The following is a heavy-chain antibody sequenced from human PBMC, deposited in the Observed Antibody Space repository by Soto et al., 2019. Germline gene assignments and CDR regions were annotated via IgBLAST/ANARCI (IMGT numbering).Heavy chain of an antibody. J-gene: IGHJ4*02. CDR1: GRSMSGYY. V-gene: IGHV4-4*07. CDR3: AREDYYDTGYYVV. D-gene: IGHD3-9*01. CDR2: IYTSGTT. Sequence: SETLSLTCTVSGRSMSGYYWSWIRQPAGERLEWIGRIYTSGTTDFNPSLKGRVTMTVDTSKNQFSLKLTSVTAADTALYYCAREDYYDTGYYVVWGQGTLVTVSS.